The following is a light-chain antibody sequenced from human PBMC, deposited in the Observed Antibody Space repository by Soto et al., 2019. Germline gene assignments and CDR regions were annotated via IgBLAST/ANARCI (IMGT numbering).Light chain of an antibody. V-gene: IGKV3-20*01. J-gene: IGKJ4*01. CDR1: QSVSSSY. CDR2: VAS. CDR3: QQYASSPLT. Sequence: EIVLTQSPGTLSLSPGEGATLSCRASQSVSSSYLAWYQQRPGQAPRLLIYVASSRATGIPDRFSGSGSGTDFTLTISRLEPEDSAVYYCQQYASSPLTFGGGTKVDIK.